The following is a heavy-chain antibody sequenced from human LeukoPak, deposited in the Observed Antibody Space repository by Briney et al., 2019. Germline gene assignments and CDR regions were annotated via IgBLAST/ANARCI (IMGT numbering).Heavy chain of an antibody. CDR1: GGSISSGGYY. CDR3: ARRVADAFDI. V-gene: IGHV4-31*03. D-gene: IGHD2-15*01. CDR2: IYYSGST. Sequence: SETLSLTCTVSGGSISSGGYYWSWIRQHPGKGLEWIGYIYYSGSTYYNPSLKSRVTISVDTSKNQFSLKLSSVTAADTAVYYCARRVADAFDIWGQGTMVTVSS. J-gene: IGHJ3*02.